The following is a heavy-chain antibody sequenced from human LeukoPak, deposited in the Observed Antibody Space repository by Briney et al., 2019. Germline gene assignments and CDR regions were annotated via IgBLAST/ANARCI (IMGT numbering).Heavy chain of an antibody. Sequence: GESLKISCKGSGYSFTNYWIAWVRQMPGKGLEWMGLIYPGDSDTRYSPSFQGQVTMSADRSISTAYLQWSSLKASDTAMYYCARGRYCSSTGCSHFDYWGQGTLVTVSS. J-gene: IGHJ4*02. CDR1: GYSFTNYW. CDR3: ARGRYCSSTGCSHFDY. V-gene: IGHV5-51*01. CDR2: IYPGDSDT. D-gene: IGHD2-2*01.